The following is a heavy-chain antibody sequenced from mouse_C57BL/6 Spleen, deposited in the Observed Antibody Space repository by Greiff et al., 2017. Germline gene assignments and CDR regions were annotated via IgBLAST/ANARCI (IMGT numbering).Heavy chain of an antibody. CDR2: IYPGSGNT. J-gene: IGHJ2*01. Sequence: VQLQESGAELVRPGASVKLSCKASGYTFTDYYINWVKQRPGQGLEWIAGIYPGSGNTYYNEKFKGKATLTAEKSSSTAYMQLSSLTSEDSAVYFCARRNGTVYFDYWGQGTTLTVSS. V-gene: IGHV1-76*01. CDR3: ARRNGTVYFDY. CDR1: GYTFTDYY. D-gene: IGHD1-1*01.